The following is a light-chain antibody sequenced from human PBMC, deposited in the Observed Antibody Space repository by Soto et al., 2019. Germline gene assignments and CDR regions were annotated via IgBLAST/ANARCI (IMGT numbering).Light chain of an antibody. CDR1: QSVSSN. Sequence: EIVMTQAPATMSVSPGETATLSCSARQSVSSNLAWYQQKPGQAPRHLIYGASTRATGIPSRCSGRGSGTEFALTISSLLSEDFAVYYCQQYNNWLRGYTFVHGTQLE. CDR3: QQYNNWLRGYT. CDR2: GAS. V-gene: IGKV3-15*01. J-gene: IGKJ2*01.